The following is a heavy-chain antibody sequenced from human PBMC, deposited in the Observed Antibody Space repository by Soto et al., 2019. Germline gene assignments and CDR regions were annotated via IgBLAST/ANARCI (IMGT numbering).Heavy chain of an antibody. CDR2: ISGGGGGT. D-gene: IGHD3-9*01. Sequence: GSMRLSCAAGGFTFNSYAMNWVRQAPGKGLEWVSSISGGGGGTYYADSVKGRLTISRDNSKNTLYPQMKSMRDEDTVLYYREQGSHYDILNASHAFAYWGQ. CDR1: GFTFNSYA. CDR3: EQGSHYDILNASHAFAY. V-gene: IGHV3-23*01. J-gene: IGHJ4*01.